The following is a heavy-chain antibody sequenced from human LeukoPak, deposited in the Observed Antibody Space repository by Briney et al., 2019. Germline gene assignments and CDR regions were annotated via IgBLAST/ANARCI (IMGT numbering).Heavy chain of an antibody. V-gene: IGHV3-21*04. CDR2: ISSSSDYI. J-gene: IGHJ4*02. Sequence: GGSLRLSCAASGFTFSTYLMNWVRQAPGKGLEWVSSISSSSDYIYYVDSVKGRFTISRDNSKNTLYLQMNSLRAEDTAVYYCAKSLPSPTFDYWGQGTLVTVSS. CDR3: AKSLPSPTFDY. CDR1: GFTFSTYL.